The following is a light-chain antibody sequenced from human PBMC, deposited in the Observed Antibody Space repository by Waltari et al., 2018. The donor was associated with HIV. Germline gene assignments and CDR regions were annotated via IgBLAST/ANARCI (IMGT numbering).Light chain of an antibody. V-gene: IGLV4-69*01. J-gene: IGLJ2*01. CDR3: QTWDTGTVV. CDR1: SGHSNYA. CDR2: FNSDGSH. Sequence: LVLTQSPSASASLGASVKLTCTLSSGHSNYAIAWHQQQPEKGPRYLMKFNSDGSHDKGDGIPVRFSGTSSWAERYLTISSLQSEDEADYYCQTWDTGTVVFGGGTKLTVL.